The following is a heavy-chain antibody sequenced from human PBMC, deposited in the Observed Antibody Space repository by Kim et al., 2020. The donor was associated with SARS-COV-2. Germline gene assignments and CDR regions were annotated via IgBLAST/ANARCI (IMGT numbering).Heavy chain of an antibody. CDR1: GGSFSGYY. J-gene: IGHJ3*02. V-gene: IGHV4-34*01. CDR3: ARDEDTAMAQDDAFDI. Sequence: SETLSLTCAVYGGSFSGYYWSWIRQPPGKGLEWIGEINHSGSTNYNPSLKSRVTISVDTSKNQFSLKLSSVTAADTAVYYCARDEDTAMAQDDAFDIWGQGTMVTVSS. CDR2: INHSGST. D-gene: IGHD5-18*01.